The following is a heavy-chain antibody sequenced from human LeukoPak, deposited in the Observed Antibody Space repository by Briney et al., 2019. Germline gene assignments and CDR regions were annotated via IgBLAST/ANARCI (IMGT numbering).Heavy chain of an antibody. Sequence: GESLKISCKGSGYSFATYWIGWVRQMPGKGLEWMGIIYPGDSDTRYSPSFQGQVTISADKSISTAYLQWSSLKASDTAIYYCARLRPPYYYDYSGHYLSYCDYWGQGTLVTVSS. J-gene: IGHJ4*02. CDR2: IYPGDSDT. V-gene: IGHV5-51*01. CDR3: ARLRPPYYYDYSGHYLSYCDY. CDR1: GYSFATYW. D-gene: IGHD3-22*01.